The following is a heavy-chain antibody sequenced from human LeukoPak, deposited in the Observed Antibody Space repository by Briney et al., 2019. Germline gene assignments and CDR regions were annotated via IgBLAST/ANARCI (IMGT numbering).Heavy chain of an antibody. CDR3: APNWFDP. J-gene: IGHJ5*02. Sequence: GGSLRLSCAASGFTFSSNWMHWVRQTPGKGLMWVSRINSDGSSTNYADSVKGRFTISRDNAKNTLYLQMNSLRAEDTAVYYCAPNWFDPWGQGTLVTVSS. CDR1: GFTFSSNW. V-gene: IGHV3-74*01. CDR2: INSDGSST.